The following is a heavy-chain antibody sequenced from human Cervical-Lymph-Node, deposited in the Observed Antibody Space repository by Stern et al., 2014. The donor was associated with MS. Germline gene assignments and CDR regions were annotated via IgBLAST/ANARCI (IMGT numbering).Heavy chain of an antibody. D-gene: IGHD3-10*01. CDR1: GGPIGNYQ. CDR2: LYNVGST. CDR3: ARIAHMLRSTVREF. V-gene: IGHV4-59*08. J-gene: IGHJ4*02. Sequence: QVQLQQWGPGVVSPSETLSLTCTVSGGPIGNYQWHWIRQPPGKGLEWIGFLYNVGSTIYSPSFKSRATISADVSKNQFPLRLSSVTASDTAVYYCARIAHMLRSTVREFWGQGTL.